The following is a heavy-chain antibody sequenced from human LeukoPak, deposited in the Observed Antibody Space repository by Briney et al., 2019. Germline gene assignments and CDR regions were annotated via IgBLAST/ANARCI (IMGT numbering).Heavy chain of an antibody. CDR3: AREMTGYTSSAVDY. CDR2: ISSSSSTI. Sequence: GGSLRLSCAASGFSFSSYSMNWVRQAPGEGLEWVSYISSSSSTIYYADSVKGRFTIPRDTANNSLYLQMNSLRVEDTAVYYCAREMTGYTSSAVDYWGQGTLVTVSS. V-gene: IGHV3-48*01. D-gene: IGHD6-13*01. CDR1: GFSFSSYS. J-gene: IGHJ4*02.